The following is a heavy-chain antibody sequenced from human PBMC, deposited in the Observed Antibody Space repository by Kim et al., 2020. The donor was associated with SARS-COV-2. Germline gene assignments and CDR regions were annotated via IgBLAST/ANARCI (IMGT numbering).Heavy chain of an antibody. CDR2: IYPGYSDT. J-gene: IGHJ4*02. D-gene: IGHD3-9*01. Sequence: GESLKISCKGSGYSFTSYWIGWVRQMPGKGLEWMGIIYPGYSDTRYSPSFQGQVTITADKSISTAYLQWSSLKASDTAMYYCGLAYDILTGYSYWGQGTLGTVSS. CDR3: GLAYDILTGYSY. V-gene: IGHV5-51*01. CDR1: GYSFTSYW.